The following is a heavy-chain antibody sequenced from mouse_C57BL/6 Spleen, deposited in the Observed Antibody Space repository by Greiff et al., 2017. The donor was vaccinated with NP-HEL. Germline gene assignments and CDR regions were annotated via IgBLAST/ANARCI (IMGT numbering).Heavy chain of an antibody. CDR1: GYTFTDYY. Sequence: VQLQQSGPELVKPGASVKISCKASGYTFTDYYMNWVKQSHGKSLEWIGDINPNNGGTSYNQKFKGKATLTVDKSSSTAYMELRSLTSEDSAVYYCAREGAYYYGSSYPFAYWGQGTLVTVSA. CDR3: AREGAYYYGSSYPFAY. V-gene: IGHV1-26*01. D-gene: IGHD1-1*01. CDR2: INPNNGGT. J-gene: IGHJ3*01.